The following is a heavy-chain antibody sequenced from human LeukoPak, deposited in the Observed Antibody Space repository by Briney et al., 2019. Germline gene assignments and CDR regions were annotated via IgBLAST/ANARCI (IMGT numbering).Heavy chain of an antibody. D-gene: IGHD3-3*01. V-gene: IGHV1-69*05. CDR3: ALPYYDFWSGYSSMDV. CDR2: IIPIFGTA. Sequence: SVKVSCKASGGTFSSYAISWVRQAPGQGLEWMGRIIPIFGTANYAQKFQGRVTITTDESTSTAYMEPSSLRSEDTAVYYCALPYYDFWSGYSSMDVWGKGTTVTVSS. J-gene: IGHJ6*03. CDR1: GGTFSSYA.